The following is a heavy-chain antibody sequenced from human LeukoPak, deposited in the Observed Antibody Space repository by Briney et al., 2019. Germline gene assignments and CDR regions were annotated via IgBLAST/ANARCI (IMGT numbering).Heavy chain of an antibody. CDR1: GGTFSSYA. V-gene: IGHV1-69*13. CDR2: IIPIFGTA. D-gene: IGHD3-22*01. Sequence: GASVKASCKASGGTFSSYAISWVRQAPGQGLEWMGGIIPIFGTANYAQKFQGRVTITADESTSTAYMELSSLRSEDTAVYYCARDTSAYYDSSGYYAHGFSWGQGTLVTVSS. CDR3: ARDTSAYYDSSGYYAHGFS. J-gene: IGHJ4*02.